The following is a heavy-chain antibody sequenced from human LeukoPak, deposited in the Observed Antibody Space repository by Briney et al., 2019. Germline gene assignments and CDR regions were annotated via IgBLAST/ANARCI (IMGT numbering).Heavy chain of an antibody. Sequence: PSETLSLTCTVFADSISSGTYYWSWIRQPAGKGLEWIGRIYTSGNTNYTPSLKSRVTMSVDTSKNQFSLKLSSVTAADTAVYYCARDFNGSYYTYSLHYWGRGTLVTVSS. CDR3: ARDFNGSYYTYSLHY. CDR2: IYTSGNT. J-gene: IGHJ4*02. D-gene: IGHD1-26*01. CDR1: ADSISSGTYY. V-gene: IGHV4-61*02.